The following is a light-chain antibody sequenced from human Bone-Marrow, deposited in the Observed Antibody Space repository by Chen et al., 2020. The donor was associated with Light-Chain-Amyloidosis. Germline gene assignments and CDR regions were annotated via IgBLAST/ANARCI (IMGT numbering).Light chain of an antibody. CDR2: DDS. V-gene: IGLV3-21*02. Sequence: SYVLTQPPSVSVAPGQTATIPCGGNNIGPTSVHWYQQTPGQAPLLVVYDDSDRPSGIPERLSGSNSGNTATLTISRVEAGDEADYYCQVWDRSSDRPVFGGGTKLTVL. J-gene: IGLJ3*02. CDR3: QVWDRSSDRPV. CDR1: NIGPTS.